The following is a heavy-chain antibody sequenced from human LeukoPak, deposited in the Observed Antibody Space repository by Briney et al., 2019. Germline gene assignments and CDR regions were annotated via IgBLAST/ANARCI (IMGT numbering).Heavy chain of an antibody. CDR3: ARGTGRITIFGVVMRYYFDY. J-gene: IGHJ4*02. CDR1: GYTFTSYD. CDR2: MNPNSGNT. V-gene: IGHV1-8*03. Sequence: GASVKVSCKASGYTFTSYDINWVRQATGQGLEWMGWMNPNSGNTGYAQKFQGRVTITRNTSISTAYMELSSLRSEDTAVCYCARGTGRITIFGVVMRYYFDYWGQGTLVTVSS. D-gene: IGHD3-3*01.